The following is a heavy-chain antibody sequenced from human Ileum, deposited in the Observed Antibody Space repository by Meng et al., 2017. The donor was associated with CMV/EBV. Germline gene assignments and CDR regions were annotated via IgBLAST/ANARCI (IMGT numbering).Heavy chain of an antibody. CDR3: ARPISGWSPLVY. V-gene: IGHV3-23*01. CDR1: EFTSGDYA. J-gene: IGHJ4*02. D-gene: IGHD6-19*01. CDR2: ISGSGAST. Sequence: GYLLGVGGGLVHPVGSLRLSCTFSEFTSGDYAMTWVRQAPGKGLEWVSSISGSGASTYYADSVNGRFSLSRDNSKNTVSLQMNSLRAEDTAVYYCARPISGWSPLVYWGQGTLVTVSS.